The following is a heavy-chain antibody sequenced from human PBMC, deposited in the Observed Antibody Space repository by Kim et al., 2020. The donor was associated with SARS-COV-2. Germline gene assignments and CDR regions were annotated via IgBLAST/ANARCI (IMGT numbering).Heavy chain of an antibody. J-gene: IGHJ4*02. CDR2: ISGSGGST. V-gene: IGHV3-23*01. Sequence: GGSLRLSCAASGFTFSSYAMSWVRQAPGKGLEWVSAISGSGGSTYYADSVKGRFTISRDNSKNTLYLQMNSLRAEDTAVYYCAKGECITMIVVVTLFDYWGQGTLVTVSS. CDR1: GFTFSSYA. CDR3: AKGECITMIVVVTLFDY. D-gene: IGHD3-22*01.